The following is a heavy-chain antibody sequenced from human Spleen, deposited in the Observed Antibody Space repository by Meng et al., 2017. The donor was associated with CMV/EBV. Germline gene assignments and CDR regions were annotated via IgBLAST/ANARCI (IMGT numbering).Heavy chain of an antibody. J-gene: IGHJ6*02. CDR2: IWYDGSEK. D-gene: IGHD6-13*01. CDR3: AKRIAPAGSAYYGLDV. Sequence: GESLKISCAASGFTFSSYDMHWVRQAPGKGLEWVAVIWYDGSEKYYAGSVKGRFTISRDNSKNTMYLQMSSLRAEDTAVYYCAKRIAPAGSAYYGLDVWGQGTAVTVSS. CDR1: GFTFSSYD. V-gene: IGHV3-33*06.